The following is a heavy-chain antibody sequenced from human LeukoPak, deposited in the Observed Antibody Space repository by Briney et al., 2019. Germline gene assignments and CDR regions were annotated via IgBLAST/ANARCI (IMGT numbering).Heavy chain of an antibody. Sequence: PSETLSLTCTVSGGSISSGDYYWSWIRQPPGKGLERIGYIYYSGSTYYNPSLKSRVTISVDTSKNQFSLKLSSVTAADTAVYYCARTYYYDSSGLPGTGWFDPWGQGTLVTVSS. CDR1: GGSISSGDYY. J-gene: IGHJ5*02. CDR2: IYYSGST. D-gene: IGHD3-22*01. V-gene: IGHV4-30-4*01. CDR3: ARTYYYDSSGLPGTGWFDP.